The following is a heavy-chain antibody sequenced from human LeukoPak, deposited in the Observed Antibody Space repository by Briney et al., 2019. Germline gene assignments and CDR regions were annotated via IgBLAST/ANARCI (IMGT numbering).Heavy chain of an antibody. Sequence: GGSLRLSCAASGFTFSNYILTWVRQAPGKGLEWVSGISGSGGITYYADSVKGGFTISRDNSENRLYLQMSSLRAEDTAVYYCVKMSQRQGGFDYWGQGALVTVSS. D-gene: IGHD3-16*01. CDR2: ISGSGGIT. CDR3: VKMSQRQGGFDY. V-gene: IGHV3-23*01. CDR1: GFTFSNYI. J-gene: IGHJ4*02.